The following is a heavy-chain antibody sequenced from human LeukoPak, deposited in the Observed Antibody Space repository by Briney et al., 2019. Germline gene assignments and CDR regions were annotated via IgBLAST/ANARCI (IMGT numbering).Heavy chain of an antibody. V-gene: IGHV4-61*02. J-gene: IGHJ6*03. Sequence: PSQTLSLTCTVSGGSISSGSYYWSWIRQPAGKGLEWIGRIYTSGSTNYNPSLKSRVTMSVDTSKNQFSLKLSSVTAADTAVYYCARDPPVVAARPYYYYMDVWGKGTTVTVSS. D-gene: IGHD2-15*01. CDR3: ARDPPVVAARPYYYYMDV. CDR2: IYTSGST. CDR1: GGSISSGSYY.